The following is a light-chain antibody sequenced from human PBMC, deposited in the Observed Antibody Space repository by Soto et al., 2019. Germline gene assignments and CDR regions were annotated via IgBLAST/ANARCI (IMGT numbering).Light chain of an antibody. V-gene: IGKV3-15*01. J-gene: IGKJ1*01. Sequence: EIVMTQSPATLSVSPGERATLSCRASQSVSSNLAWYQQKPGQAPRLLIYGASTRATGIPARFSGSGSGTEFTLTISSLQSEDFAVYYCQQYYTWPPCTFCQPTKVQIK. CDR3: QQYYTWPPCT. CDR1: QSVSSN. CDR2: GAS.